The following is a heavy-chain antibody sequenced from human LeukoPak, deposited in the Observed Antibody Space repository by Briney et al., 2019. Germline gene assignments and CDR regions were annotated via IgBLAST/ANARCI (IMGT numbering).Heavy chain of an antibody. Sequence: KPSETLSLTCTVSGGSISSYYRSWIRQPAGKGLEWIGRIYTSGSTNYNPSLKSRVTISVDKSKNQFSLKLSSVTAADTAVYYCARDLEYSSSVRRYYYYYMDVWGKGTTVTVSS. CDR1: GGSISSYY. CDR3: ARDLEYSSSVRRYYYYYMDV. J-gene: IGHJ6*03. V-gene: IGHV4-4*07. D-gene: IGHD6-6*01. CDR2: IYTSGST.